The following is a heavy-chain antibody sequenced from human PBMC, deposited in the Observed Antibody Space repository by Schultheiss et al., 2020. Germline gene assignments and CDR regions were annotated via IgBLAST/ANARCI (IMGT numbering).Heavy chain of an antibody. V-gene: IGHV3-30-3*01. Sequence: GGSLRLSCAASGFTFSSYAMSWVRQAPGKGLEWVAVISYDGSNKYYADSVKGRFTISRDNSKNTLYLQMNSLRAEDTAVYYCASYINYDFWSGTDYGMDVWGQGTTVTVSS. CDR2: ISYDGSNK. J-gene: IGHJ6*02. CDR1: GFTFSSYA. D-gene: IGHD3-3*01. CDR3: ASYINYDFWSGTDYGMDV.